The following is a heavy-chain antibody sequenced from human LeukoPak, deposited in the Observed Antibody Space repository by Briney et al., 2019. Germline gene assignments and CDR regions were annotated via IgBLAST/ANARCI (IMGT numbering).Heavy chain of an antibody. Sequence: GGALRLSFAAPRFTLYDFFLHWVREAPGEGLGWGSGISWNSGSIGYADSVKGRFTISRDNAKNSLYLQMNSLRAEDTALYYCAKFYGSSYPPRAFDIWGQGTMVTVSS. V-gene: IGHV3-9*01. CDR1: RFTLYDFF. J-gene: IGHJ3*02. CDR2: ISWNSGSI. CDR3: AKFYGSSYPPRAFDI. D-gene: IGHD6-13*01.